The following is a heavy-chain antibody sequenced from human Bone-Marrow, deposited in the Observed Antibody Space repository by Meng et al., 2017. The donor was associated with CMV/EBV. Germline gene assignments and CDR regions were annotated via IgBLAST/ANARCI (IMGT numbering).Heavy chain of an antibody. CDR2: IIPVFGTA. Sequence: SVKVSCKASGGSFSTYTVNWVRQAPGQGPEWMGRIIPVFGTAKYAQNFQGRVTITMDESTSTAYMELRNLRSEDTAVYYCALSGYHYYFDHWGQGTPVTSPQ. J-gene: IGHJ4*02. CDR1: GGSFSTYT. CDR3: ALSGYHYYFDH. D-gene: IGHD3-22*01. V-gene: IGHV1-69*05.